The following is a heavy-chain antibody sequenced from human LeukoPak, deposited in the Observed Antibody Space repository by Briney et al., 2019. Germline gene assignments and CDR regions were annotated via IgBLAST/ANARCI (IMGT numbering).Heavy chain of an antibody. CDR1: GFTFSSYW. J-gene: IGHJ4*02. Sequence: GGSLRLSCAASGFTFSSYWMSWVRQAPGKGLEWVANIKQDGSEKYYVDSVKGRFTISRDNAKNTLYLQMNNLRAEDTAIYYCATDSYVSGSYYRLFYWGQGTLVTVSS. V-gene: IGHV3-7*01. CDR2: IKQDGSEK. D-gene: IGHD3-10*01. CDR3: ATDSYVSGSYYRLFY.